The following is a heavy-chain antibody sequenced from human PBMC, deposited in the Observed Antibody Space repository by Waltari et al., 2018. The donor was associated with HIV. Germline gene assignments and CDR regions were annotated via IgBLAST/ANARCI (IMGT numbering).Heavy chain of an antibody. CDR3: ARRGIQLWFYAFDI. V-gene: IGHV4-61*02. Sequence: QVQLQESGPGLVKPSQTLSLTCTVSGGSIRSGRYYWRWIRQPAGKGLEWIGRIYTSGSTNYNPSLKSRVTISVDTSKNQFSLKLSSVTAADTAVYYCARRGIQLWFYAFDIWGQGTMVTVSS. D-gene: IGHD5-18*01. J-gene: IGHJ3*02. CDR2: IYTSGST. CDR1: GGSIRSGRYY.